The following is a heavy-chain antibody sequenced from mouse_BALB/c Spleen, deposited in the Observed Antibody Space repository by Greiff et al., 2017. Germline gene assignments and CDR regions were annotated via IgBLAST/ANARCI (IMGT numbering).Heavy chain of an antibody. D-gene: IGHD2-4*01. J-gene: IGHJ3*01. CDR1: GFTFSDFY. CDR3: ARGVDYGRFAY. Sequence: EVKLVESGGGLVQPGGSLRLSCATSGFTFSDFYMEWVRQPPGKRLEWIAASRNKANDYTTEYSASVKGRFIVSRDTSQSILYLQMNALRAEDTAIYYCARGVDYGRFAYWGQGTLVTVSA. V-gene: IGHV7-1*02. CDR2: SRNKANDYTT.